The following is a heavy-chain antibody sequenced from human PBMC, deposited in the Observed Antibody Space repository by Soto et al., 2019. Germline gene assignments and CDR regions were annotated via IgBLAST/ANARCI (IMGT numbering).Heavy chain of an antibody. Sequence: ASVKVSCKASGYTFPGNHMHWVRQAPGQGLEWMALVNPTTGGTNYAQKFQGRVTMTWDTSISTGYMELSRLRSDDTAIYYCARGYCSDSGCSHYFDYWGQGTLVTVSS. J-gene: IGHJ4*02. CDR1: GYTFPGNH. CDR3: ARGYCSDSGCSHYFDY. CDR2: VNPTTGGT. V-gene: IGHV1-2*02. D-gene: IGHD2-2*01.